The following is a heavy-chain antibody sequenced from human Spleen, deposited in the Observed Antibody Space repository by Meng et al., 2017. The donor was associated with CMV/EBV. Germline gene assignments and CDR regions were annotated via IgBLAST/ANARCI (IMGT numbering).Heavy chain of an antibody. CDR2: ISSSSSYI. V-gene: IGHV3-21*04. D-gene: IGHD2-2*01. CDR3: AKGGAAARGWFDY. Sequence: GGSLRLSCAASGFTFSSYSMNWVRQAPGKGLEWVSSISSSSSYIYYADSVKGRFTISRDNSKNTLYLQMNSLRAEDTAVYYCAKGGAAARGWFDYWGQGTLVTVSS. CDR1: GFTFSSYS. J-gene: IGHJ4*02.